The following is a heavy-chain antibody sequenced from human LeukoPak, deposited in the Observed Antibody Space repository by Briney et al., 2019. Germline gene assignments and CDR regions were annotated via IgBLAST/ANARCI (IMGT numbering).Heavy chain of an antibody. V-gene: IGHV4-39*01. D-gene: IGHD3-16*02. CDR2: IYYSGST. J-gene: IGHJ4*02. CDR1: GFTFSSYSMN. Sequence: GSLRLSCAASGFTFSSYSMNWVRQPPGKGLEWIGSIYYSGSTYYNPSLKSRVTISVDTSKNKFSLKLSSVTAADTAVYYCASRIEGWGQGTLVTVSS. CDR3: ASRIEG.